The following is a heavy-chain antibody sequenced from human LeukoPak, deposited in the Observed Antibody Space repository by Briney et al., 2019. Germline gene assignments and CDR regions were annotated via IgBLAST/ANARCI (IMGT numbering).Heavy chain of an antibody. Sequence: GGSLRLSCAASQFTFSSYWTSWVRQAPGKGLEWVANINQDGSEKYYVDSVKGRFTISRDDAKNSLYLQMNSLRAEDTAVYYCARDKSVYYDTSGSRFDYWGQGTLVTVSS. CDR1: QFTFSSYW. D-gene: IGHD3-22*01. J-gene: IGHJ4*02. CDR3: ARDKSVYYDTSGSRFDY. CDR2: INQDGSEK. V-gene: IGHV3-7*01.